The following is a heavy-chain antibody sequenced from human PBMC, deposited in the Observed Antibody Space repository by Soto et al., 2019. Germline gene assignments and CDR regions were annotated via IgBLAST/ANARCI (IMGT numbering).Heavy chain of an antibody. CDR3: SRDLSVYCGGSCYSFYFDF. J-gene: IGHJ4*01. V-gene: IGHV3-11*01. CDR2: ISISGSTI. Sequence: GRSLRLSCAASGFTFSDYYMSWIRQAPGKGLEGVSYISISGSTIYYADSVKGRFTISRDNAKNSLYLQMNSLRAEDTAVYYCSRDLSVYCGGSCYSFYFDFWGQGTLVTVSS. CDR1: GFTFSDYY. D-gene: IGHD2-15*01.